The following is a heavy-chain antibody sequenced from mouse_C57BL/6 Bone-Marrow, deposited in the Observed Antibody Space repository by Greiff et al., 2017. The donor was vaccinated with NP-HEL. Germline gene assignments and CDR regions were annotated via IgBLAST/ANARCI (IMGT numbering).Heavy chain of an antibody. V-gene: IGHV1-61*01. CDR1: GYTFTSYW. D-gene: IGHD2-10*01. Sequence: QVQLQQSGAELVRPGSSVKLSCKASGYTFTSYWMDWVKQRPGQGLEWIGNIYPSDSETHYNQKFKDKATLTVDKSSSTAYMQLSSLTSEDSAVYYCARSYHGRVDYWGQGTSVTVSS. J-gene: IGHJ4*01. CDR2: IYPSDSET. CDR3: ARSYHGRVDY.